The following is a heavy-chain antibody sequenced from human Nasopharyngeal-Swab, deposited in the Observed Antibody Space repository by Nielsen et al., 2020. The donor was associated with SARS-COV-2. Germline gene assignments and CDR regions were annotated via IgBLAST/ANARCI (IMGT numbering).Heavy chain of an antibody. J-gene: IGHJ3*02. D-gene: IGHD1-26*01. CDR2: IFYSGSP. Sequence: GSLRLSCTVSGGSISSYYWSWIRQPPGKGLEWIGHIFYSGSPNYNPSLKSRVTISKDTSRNQFSLKLSSVTAADTAVYYCARLLSGTKPPHDAFDIWGQGTIVTVSS. CDR3: ARLLSGTKPPHDAFDI. CDR1: GGSISSYY. V-gene: IGHV4-59*08.